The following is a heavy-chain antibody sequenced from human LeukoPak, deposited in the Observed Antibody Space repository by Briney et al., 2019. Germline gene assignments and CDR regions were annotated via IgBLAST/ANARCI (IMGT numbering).Heavy chain of an antibody. CDR3: ARERPKNGGLFDY. CDR1: GGSISSSSYY. V-gene: IGHV4-39*02. CDR2: IYYRGST. Sequence: PSETLSLTCTVPGGSISSSSYYWGWIRQPPGKGLEWIGSIYYRGSTYYNPSLKNRVTISVDTSKNQFSLKLNSVTAADTAVYYCARERPKNGGLFDYWGQGTLVTVSS. J-gene: IGHJ4*02. D-gene: IGHD3-16*01.